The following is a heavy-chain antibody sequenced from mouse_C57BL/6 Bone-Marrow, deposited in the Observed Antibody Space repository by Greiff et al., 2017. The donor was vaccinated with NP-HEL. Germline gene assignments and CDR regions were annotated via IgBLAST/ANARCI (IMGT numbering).Heavy chain of an antibody. CDR3: ARGPGTWAMDY. D-gene: IGHD4-1*01. CDR2: LSDGGSYT. V-gene: IGHV5-4*03. Sequence: EVMLVESGGGLVKPGGSLKLSCAASGFTFSSYAMSWVRQTPEKRLEWVATLSDGGSYTYYPDNVKGRFTISRDNAKNNLYLQMSHLKSEDTAMYYCARGPGTWAMDYWGQGTSVTVSS. J-gene: IGHJ4*01. CDR1: GFTFSSYA.